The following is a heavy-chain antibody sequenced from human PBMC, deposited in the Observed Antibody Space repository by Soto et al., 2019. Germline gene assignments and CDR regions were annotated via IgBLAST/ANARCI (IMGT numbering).Heavy chain of an antibody. Sequence: TWGSLRISCAPSWFTVSSNYISWGPPGPGKGLEWVSFIYSGGSTYYADTVKGRFTISRDNSKNTLYLQMNSLRAEDTAVYYCARRYYDSSGYHATLGWGQGTLVTVSS. CDR3: ARRYYDSSGYHATLG. CDR2: IYSGGST. J-gene: IGHJ4*02. V-gene: IGHV3-53*01. D-gene: IGHD3-22*01. CDR1: WFTVSSNY.